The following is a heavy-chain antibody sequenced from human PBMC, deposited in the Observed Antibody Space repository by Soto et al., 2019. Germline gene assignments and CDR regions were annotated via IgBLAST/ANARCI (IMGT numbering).Heavy chain of an antibody. CDR2: INPSGGST. Sequence: ASVKVSCKASGYTFINYYMHWVRQAPGQGLEWMGIINPSGGSTRYAQKFQGRVTMTRDTSTRTVYMELSSLRSEDTAVYYCASGLFEYSGYGLDAFDIWVQGAMVTVSS. D-gene: IGHD5-12*01. V-gene: IGHV1-46*03. J-gene: IGHJ3*02. CDR1: GYTFINYY. CDR3: ASGLFEYSGYGLDAFDI.